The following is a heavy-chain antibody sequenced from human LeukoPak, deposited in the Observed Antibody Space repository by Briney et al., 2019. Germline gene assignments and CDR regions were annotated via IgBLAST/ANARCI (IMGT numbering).Heavy chain of an antibody. J-gene: IGHJ4*02. CDR3: ARARYSSSWSLGPTIDY. D-gene: IGHD6-13*01. CDR1: GGSISSYY. CDR2: IYYSGST. Sequence: PSETLSLTCTVSGGSISSYYWSWIRQPPGKGLEWIGYIYYSGSTNYNPSLKSRVTISVDTSKNQFSLKLSSVTAADTAVYYCARARYSSSWSLGPTIDYWGQGTLVTVSS. V-gene: IGHV4-59*01.